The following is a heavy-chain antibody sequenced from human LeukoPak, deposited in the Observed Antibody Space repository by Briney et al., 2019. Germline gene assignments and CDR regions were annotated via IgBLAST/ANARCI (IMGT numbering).Heavy chain of an antibody. V-gene: IGHV4-30-4*08. CDR2: IYYSGST. CDR3: ARGISVWDFSSWRWFDP. Sequence: SETLSLTCTVSGGSISSGDYYWSWIRQPPGKGLEWIGYIYYSGSTYYNPSLKSRVTISVDTSKNQFSLKLSSVTAADTAVYYCARGISVWDFSSWRWFDPWGQGTLVTVSS. CDR1: GGSISSGDYY. J-gene: IGHJ5*02. D-gene: IGHD3-16*01.